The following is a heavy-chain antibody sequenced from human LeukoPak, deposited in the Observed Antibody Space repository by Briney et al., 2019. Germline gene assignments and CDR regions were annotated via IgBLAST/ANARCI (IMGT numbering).Heavy chain of an antibody. V-gene: IGHV4-59*02. Sequence: ETLSLTCAVSCGSVSSYYWSWLRQPPGKGLEWIGYVYYSGSTNYNPALKSRVTISLDTSENQFSLKLSSVTAADTAVYYCAREANSPTARYWYFDLWGRGTQVTVSS. J-gene: IGHJ2*01. D-gene: IGHD2-21*01. CDR3: AREANSPTARYWYFDL. CDR2: VYYSGST. CDR1: CGSVSSYY.